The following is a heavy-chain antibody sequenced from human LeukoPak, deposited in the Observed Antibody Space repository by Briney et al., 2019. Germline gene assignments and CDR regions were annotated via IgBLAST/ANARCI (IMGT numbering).Heavy chain of an antibody. CDR1: GGTFSSYA. D-gene: IGHD3-10*01. V-gene: IGHV1-69*06. Sequence: GASVKVSCKASGGTFSSYAISWVRQAPGQGLEWMGGIIPIFGTPNYAQKFQGRVTITADKSTSTAYMELSSLRSEDTAVYYCARAQYYYGSGTGQGGYDHWGQGTLVTVSS. J-gene: IGHJ4*02. CDR3: ARAQYYYGSGTGQGGYDH. CDR2: IIPIFGTP.